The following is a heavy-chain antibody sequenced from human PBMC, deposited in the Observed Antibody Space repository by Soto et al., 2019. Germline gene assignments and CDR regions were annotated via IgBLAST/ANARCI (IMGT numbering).Heavy chain of an antibody. V-gene: IGHV1-69*01. CDR3: ARGWGYDSNDYYYAY. D-gene: IGHD3-22*01. J-gene: IGHJ4*02. CDR1: GCTFSRHA. Sequence: QVQLVQSGAEVRKPGSSVKVSCKASGCTFSRHAISWVRQAPGQGLEWMGGIIPIFGTANHAQKFQGRVTIIADESTSTVYMELSSLRSEDTAMYYCARGWGYDSNDYYYAYWGQGTLFIVSS. CDR2: IIPIFGTA.